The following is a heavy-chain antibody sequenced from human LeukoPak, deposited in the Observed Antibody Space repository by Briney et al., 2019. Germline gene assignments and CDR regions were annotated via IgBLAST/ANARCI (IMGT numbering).Heavy chain of an antibody. D-gene: IGHD6-19*01. J-gene: IGHJ4*02. CDR3: AKGKDDSSGWYFFY. Sequence: PGGSLRLSCAASGFTFSSYNMNWVRQAPGKGLEWVSSISSSSDYIYYADSVKGRFTISRDNSKNTLYLQMNSLRAEDTAVYYCAKGKDDSSGWYFFYWGQGTLVTVSS. V-gene: IGHV3-21*04. CDR2: ISSSSDYI. CDR1: GFTFSSYN.